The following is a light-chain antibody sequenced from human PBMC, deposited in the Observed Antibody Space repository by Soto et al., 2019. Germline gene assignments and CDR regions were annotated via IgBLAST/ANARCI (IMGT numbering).Light chain of an antibody. CDR2: RVS. V-gene: IGKV2-30*02. J-gene: IGKJ1*01. CDR3: MQATHWPGT. Sequence: DVVMTQSPLSLSVTLGQPASISCRSSESLLHTDGNTHLNWFQQRPGQSPRRLIYRVSKRDSGVPDRFSGSGLDNVFTLKISRVEAEDVAVYYCMQATHWPGTFGQGTKVDIK. CDR1: ESLLHTDGNTH.